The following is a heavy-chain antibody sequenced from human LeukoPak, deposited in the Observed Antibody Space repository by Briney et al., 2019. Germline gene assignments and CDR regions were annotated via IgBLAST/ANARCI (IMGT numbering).Heavy chain of an antibody. V-gene: IGHV3-21*01. CDR3: AKYGMTTVTYIDY. D-gene: IGHD4-17*01. Sequence: AGGSLRLSCAASGFTFSSYSMNWVRQAPGKGLEWVSSISSSSSYIYYADSVKGRFTISRDNAKNSLYLQMNSLRAEDTAVYYCAKYGMTTVTYIDYWAREPWSPSPQ. CDR2: ISSSSSYI. CDR1: GFTFSSYS. J-gene: IGHJ4*02.